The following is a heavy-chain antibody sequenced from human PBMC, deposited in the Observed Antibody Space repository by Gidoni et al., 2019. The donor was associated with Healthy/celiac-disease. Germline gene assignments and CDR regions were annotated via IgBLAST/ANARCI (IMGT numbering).Heavy chain of an antibody. CDR1: GYSFTSYW. J-gene: IGHJ6*02. CDR3: ARQSTVTTGGNYYYYGMDV. Sequence: VQLVQSGAEVKKPGESLKISCTGSGYSFTSYWIGWVRQMPGKGLEWMGIIYPGDADTRYSPSFQGQVTISADKSISTAYLQWSSLKASDTAMYYCARQSTVTTGGNYYYYGMDVWGQGTTVTVSS. V-gene: IGHV5-51*01. CDR2: IYPGDADT. D-gene: IGHD4-17*01.